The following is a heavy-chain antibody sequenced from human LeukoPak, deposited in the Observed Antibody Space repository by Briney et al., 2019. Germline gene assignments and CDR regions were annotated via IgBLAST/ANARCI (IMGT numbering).Heavy chain of an antibody. CDR3: ATTGARRYGGDEPIHY. Sequence: SETLSLTCTVSGGSISTYYWSWIRQPPGKGLEWIGYIHYSGSTNYNPSLKSRVTISVDTSKNQFSLKLSSVTAADTAVYYCATTGARRYGGDEPIHYWGQGTLVTVSS. J-gene: IGHJ4*02. D-gene: IGHD5-12*01. CDR1: GGSISTYY. V-gene: IGHV4-59*01. CDR2: IHYSGST.